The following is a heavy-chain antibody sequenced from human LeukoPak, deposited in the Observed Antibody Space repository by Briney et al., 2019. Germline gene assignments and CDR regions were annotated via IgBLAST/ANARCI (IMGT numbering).Heavy chain of an antibody. Sequence: PSETLSLTCAVYGGSFSGYYWSWIRQPPGKGLEWIGEINHSGSTNYNPSLKSRVTISVDMSKNQFSLKLSSVTAADTAVYYCARGTWYSSSWWRGYFDYWGQGTLVTVSS. CDR2: INHSGST. CDR1: GGSFSGYY. V-gene: IGHV4-34*01. D-gene: IGHD6-13*01. J-gene: IGHJ4*02. CDR3: ARGTWYSSSWWRGYFDY.